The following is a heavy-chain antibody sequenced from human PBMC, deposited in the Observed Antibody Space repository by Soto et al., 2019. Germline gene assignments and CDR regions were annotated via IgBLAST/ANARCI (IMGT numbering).Heavy chain of an antibody. V-gene: IGHV1-69*06. Sequence: SVKVSCKASGGTFSSYAISWVRQAPGQGLEWMGGIIPIFGTANYAQKFQGQVTISADKSISTAYLQWSSLKASDTTMYYCARPERGYSYAHWGQGTLVTVSS. CDR2: IIPIFGTA. CDR1: GGTFSSYA. D-gene: IGHD5-18*01. J-gene: IGHJ4*02. CDR3: ARPERGYSYAH.